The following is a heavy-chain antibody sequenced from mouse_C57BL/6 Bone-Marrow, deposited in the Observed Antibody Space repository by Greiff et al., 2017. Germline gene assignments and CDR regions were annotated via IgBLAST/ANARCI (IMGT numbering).Heavy chain of an antibody. CDR2: IYPRSGNT. D-gene: IGHD3-1*01. Sequence: QVQLQQSGAELARPGASVKLSCKASGYTFTSYGISWVKQRTGPGLEWIGEIYPRSGNTYYNEKFKGKATLTADKSSRTAYLELRSRTSEDSAAYYCARSDPPLLSAYAMDYWGQGTSVTVSS. J-gene: IGHJ4*01. CDR3: ARSDPPLLSAYAMDY. CDR1: GYTFTSYG. V-gene: IGHV1-81*01.